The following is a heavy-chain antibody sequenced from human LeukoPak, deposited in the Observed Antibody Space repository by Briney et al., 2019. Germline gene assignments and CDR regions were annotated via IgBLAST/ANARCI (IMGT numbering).Heavy chain of an antibody. Sequence: SQTLSLTCTVSGGSISSGSYYWSWIRQPPGKGLEWIGYIYYSGSTNYNPSLKSRVTISVDTSKNQFSLKLSSVTAADTAVYYCAGSSWYRGWFDPWGQGTLVTVSS. CDR1: GGSISSGSYY. V-gene: IGHV4-61*01. CDR3: AGSSWYRGWFDP. CDR2: IYYSGST. D-gene: IGHD6-13*01. J-gene: IGHJ5*02.